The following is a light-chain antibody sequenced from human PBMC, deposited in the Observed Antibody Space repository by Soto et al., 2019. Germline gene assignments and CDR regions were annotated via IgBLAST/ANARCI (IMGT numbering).Light chain of an antibody. V-gene: IGKV3-20*01. J-gene: IGKJ1*01. CDR2: GAS. Sequence: EIVLTQSPGTLSLSPGERATLSCRASQSLSGRYLAWYQQKPGQAPRLLIYGASTRATGIPDRFSGSGSGTDFTLTISRLEPEDFAVYYCQQYYSSPRTFVQGTKVDSK. CDR1: QSLSGRY. CDR3: QQYYSSPRT.